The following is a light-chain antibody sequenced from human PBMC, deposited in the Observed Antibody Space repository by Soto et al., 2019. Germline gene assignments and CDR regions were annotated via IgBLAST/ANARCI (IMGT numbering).Light chain of an antibody. J-gene: IGKJ4*01. CDR1: QSINNY. CDR2: GAS. V-gene: IGKV1-39*01. CDR3: QKYNSAPLT. Sequence: DTQMTQSPSSLPASLADRVTITCRASQSINNYLNWYQQKPGKVPEVLIYGASNLQTGVPSRFTGSGSGTDFTLTISGLRPEDFATYYCQKYNSAPLTFGGGTKVDIK.